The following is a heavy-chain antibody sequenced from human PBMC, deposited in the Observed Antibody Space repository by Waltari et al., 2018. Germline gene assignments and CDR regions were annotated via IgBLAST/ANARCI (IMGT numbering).Heavy chain of an antibody. CDR2: INSDGSST. D-gene: IGHD6-13*01. V-gene: IGHV3-74*01. CDR3: ARDRLLTAGTNHYYMDV. J-gene: IGHJ6*03. CDR1: GFTFSSYW. Sequence: EVQLVESGGGLVQPGGSLRLSCAASGFTFSSYWMHWVRQAPGQGLVWVSRINSDGSSTSYADSVKGRFTISRDNAKNTLYLQMNSLRAEDTAVYYCARDRLLTAGTNHYYMDVWGKGTTVTISS.